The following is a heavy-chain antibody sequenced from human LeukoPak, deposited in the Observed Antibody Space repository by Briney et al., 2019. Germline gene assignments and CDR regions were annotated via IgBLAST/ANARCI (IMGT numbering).Heavy chain of an antibody. CDR2: TYSGGST. D-gene: IGHD2-2*01. Sequence: GGSLRLSCAASGFTVSSNYMSWVRQAPGKGLEWVSVTYSGGSTYYADSVKGRFTISRDNSKNTLYLQMNSLRAEDTAVYYCARDPPIVVVPAAIGNFQRWGQGTLVTVSS. CDR1: GFTVSSNY. J-gene: IGHJ1*01. V-gene: IGHV3-66*02. CDR3: ARDPPIVVVPAAIGNFQR.